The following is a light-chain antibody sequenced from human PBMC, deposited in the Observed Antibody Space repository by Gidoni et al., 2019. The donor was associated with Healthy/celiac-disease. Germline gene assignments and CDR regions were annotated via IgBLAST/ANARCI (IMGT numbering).Light chain of an antibody. V-gene: IGKV3-15*01. CDR2: GAS. J-gene: IGKJ1*01. Sequence: EIVMTQSPATLSVSPGERATLSCRASQSVSSNLAWYQQKPGQAPRLLIYGASSGSGTEFTLTISSLQSEDFAVYYCQQYNNWPPGGTFGQXTKVEIK. CDR1: QSVSSN. CDR3: QQYNNWPPGGT.